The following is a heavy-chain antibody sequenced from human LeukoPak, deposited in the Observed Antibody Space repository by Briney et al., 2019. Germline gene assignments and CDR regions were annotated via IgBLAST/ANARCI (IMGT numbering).Heavy chain of an antibody. Sequence: GGSLRLSCAASGFTFSSYSMNWVRQAPGKGLEWVSSISSSSSYIYYADSVKGRFTISRDNAKNSLYLQMNSLRAEDTAVYYCARDRPFYGDFYYYMDVWGKGTTVTVSS. V-gene: IGHV3-21*01. CDR3: ARDRPFYGDFYYYMDV. J-gene: IGHJ6*03. CDR2: ISSSSSYI. CDR1: GFTFSSYS. D-gene: IGHD4-17*01.